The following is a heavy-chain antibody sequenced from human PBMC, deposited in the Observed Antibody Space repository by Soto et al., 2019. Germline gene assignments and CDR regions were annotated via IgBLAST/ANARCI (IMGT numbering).Heavy chain of an antibody. CDR3: ANHGGFDI. V-gene: IGHV3-23*01. Sequence: EVQLLESGGGLVQPGGSLRLSCAASGFTFSTSGMSWVRQAPGKGLEWVSSISGSGDYTNYADSVKGRFTISRDNSKNPLYLQINRLTAEDTAVYYCANHGGFDIWGQGTMVAVSS. D-gene: IGHD4-17*01. CDR1: GFTFSTSG. J-gene: IGHJ3*02. CDR2: ISGSGDYT.